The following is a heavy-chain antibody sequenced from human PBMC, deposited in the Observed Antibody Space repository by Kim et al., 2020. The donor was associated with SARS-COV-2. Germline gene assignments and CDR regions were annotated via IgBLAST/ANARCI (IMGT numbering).Heavy chain of an antibody. CDR1: GFTFSNYA. J-gene: IGHJ3*02. V-gene: IGHV3-23*01. CDR2: IRGGGANP. CDR3: AKCQYSYGSDAFDI. D-gene: IGHD5-18*01. Sequence: GGSLRLSCAASGFTFSNYAMNWVRQAPGKGLEWVSGIRGGGANPKYADSVKGRFTNSRDNSKNTLYLQMNSLRGDDTALYYCAKCQYSYGSDAFDIWGQGTLVSVSS.